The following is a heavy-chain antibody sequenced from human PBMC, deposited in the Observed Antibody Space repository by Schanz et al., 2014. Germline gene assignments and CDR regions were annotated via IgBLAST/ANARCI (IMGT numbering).Heavy chain of an antibody. V-gene: IGHV1-8*02. CDR1: GYTFTTYY. CDR3: IQSPVPMAFDM. J-gene: IGHJ3*02. CDR2: INPKTGNS. Sequence: QVQLVQSGAEVKKPGASVKVYCKASGYTFTTYYLHWVRQATGQGLEWVGWINPKTGNSGCAQKFQGRVTMTGDTAISTAYMELSRLGYEDTAVYYCIQSPVPMAFDMWGQGTKVTVSS.